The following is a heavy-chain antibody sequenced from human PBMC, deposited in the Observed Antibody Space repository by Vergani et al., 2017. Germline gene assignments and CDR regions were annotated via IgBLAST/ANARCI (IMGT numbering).Heavy chain of an antibody. J-gene: IGHJ6*03. CDR1: GGSISSYY. CDR3: ARSYCSSTSCRSPDYYYYMDV. Sequence: QVQLQESGPGLVKPSETLSLTCTVSGGSISSYYWRWIRQPAGKGLEWIGRIYTSGSTNYNPSLKSRVTMSVDTSKNQFSLKLSSVTAADTAVYYCARSYCSSTSCRSPDYYYYMDVWGKGTTVTVSS. CDR2: IYTSGST. D-gene: IGHD2-2*01. V-gene: IGHV4-4*07.